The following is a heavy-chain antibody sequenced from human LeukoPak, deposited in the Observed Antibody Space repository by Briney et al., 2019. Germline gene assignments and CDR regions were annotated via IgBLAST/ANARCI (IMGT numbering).Heavy chain of an antibody. D-gene: IGHD2-8*01. CDR1: GFTLIGHY. V-gene: IGHV1-2*02. J-gene: IGHJ4*02. CDR2: INRNSGGT. CDR3: ATPWGCTRPDCPFLH. Sequence: ASVKVSCKASGFTLIGHYSHWVRQAPGQGLQWMGGINRNSGGTKYAQNFQGRVTMTRDTSISTSYMELSSLRSDDTAVYYCATPWGCTRPDCPFLHWGQGTLVTVSS.